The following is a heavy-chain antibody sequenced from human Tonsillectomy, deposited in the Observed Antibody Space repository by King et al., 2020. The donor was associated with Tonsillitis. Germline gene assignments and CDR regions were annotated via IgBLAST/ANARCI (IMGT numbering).Heavy chain of an antibody. J-gene: IGHJ2*01. CDR3: ARDGYGSVQHHWYFDL. V-gene: IGHV3-30-3*01. CDR2: ISYDGSNK. Sequence: VQLVESGGGVVQPGRSLRLSCAASGFTFKTYAIHWVRQAPGKGLEWVAVISYDGSNKYYADSVKGRFTISRDNSKNTLYLQMNSLRAEDTAVYYCARDGYGSVQHHWYFDLWGRGTLVTVSS. D-gene: IGHD3-10*01. CDR1: GFTFKTYA.